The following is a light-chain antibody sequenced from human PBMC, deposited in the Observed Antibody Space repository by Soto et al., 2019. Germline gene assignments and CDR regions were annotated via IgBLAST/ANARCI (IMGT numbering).Light chain of an antibody. CDR1: QGISSY. V-gene: IGKV1-8*01. Sequence: AIRMTQSPSSLSASTGARVTITCRASQGISSYLAWYQQKPGKAPKLLIYAASTLQSGVPSRFSGSGSGTDFTLTISCLQSEDFATYYCQQYYIYPPTFGPGTKVDIK. CDR3: QQYYIYPPT. J-gene: IGKJ3*01. CDR2: AAS.